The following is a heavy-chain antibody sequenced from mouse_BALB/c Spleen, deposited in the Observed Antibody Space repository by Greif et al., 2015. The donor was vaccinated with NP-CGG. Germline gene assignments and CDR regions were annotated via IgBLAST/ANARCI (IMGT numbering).Heavy chain of an antibody. CDR3: ARDDGSFFAY. Sequence: DVMLVESGGGLVKPGGSLKLSCAASGFTFSSYAMSWVRQSPEKRLEWVAEISSGGSYTYYPDTVTGRFTISRDNAKNTLYLEMSSLRSEDTAMYYCARDDGSFFAYWGQGTLVTVSA. D-gene: IGHD2-3*01. CDR1: GFTFSSYA. J-gene: IGHJ3*01. CDR2: ISSGGSYT. V-gene: IGHV5-9-4*01.